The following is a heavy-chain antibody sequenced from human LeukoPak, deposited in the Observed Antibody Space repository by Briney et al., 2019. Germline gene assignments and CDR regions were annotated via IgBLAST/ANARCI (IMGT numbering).Heavy chain of an antibody. V-gene: IGHV3-33*01. CDR3: ARVMVRGVRFNGMDV. J-gene: IGHJ6*04. CDR2: IWYDGSNK. CDR1: GFTFSSYG. D-gene: IGHD3-10*01. Sequence: GGSVRLSCAASGFTFSSYGMHWVRQAPGKGLEWVAVIWYDGSNKYYADSVKGRFTISRDNSKNTLYLQMNSLRAGDTAVYYCARVMVRGVRFNGMDVWGKGTTVTVSS.